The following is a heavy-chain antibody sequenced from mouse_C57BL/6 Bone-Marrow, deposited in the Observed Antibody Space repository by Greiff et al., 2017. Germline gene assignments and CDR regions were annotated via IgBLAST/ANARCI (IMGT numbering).Heavy chain of an antibody. D-gene: IGHD3-3*01. Sequence: QVQLQQSGAELARPGASVKLSCKASGYTFTSSGISWVKQRTGQGLEWIGEFYPRSGNTYYNEKFKGQATLTADKSSSTAYKELRSLTSEDSAGYVGARRDSGFAYWGQGTLVTVSA. CDR3: ARRDSGFAY. V-gene: IGHV1-81*01. CDR2: FYPRSGNT. J-gene: IGHJ3*01. CDR1: GYTFTSSG.